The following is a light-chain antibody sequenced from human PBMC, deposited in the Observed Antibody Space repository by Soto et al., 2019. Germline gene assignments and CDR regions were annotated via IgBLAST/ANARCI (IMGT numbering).Light chain of an antibody. CDR1: QSVSSY. CDR2: GAS. V-gene: IGKV3-15*01. J-gene: IGKJ1*01. Sequence: DKVMTQSPATLSMSPGERATLSCRASQSVSSYLAWYQQKPGQAPRLLIYGASTRATGIPARFSGSGSGTEFTLTISSLQSEDFAVYYCQQYNNWPSWTFGQGTKVDIK. CDR3: QQYNNWPSWT.